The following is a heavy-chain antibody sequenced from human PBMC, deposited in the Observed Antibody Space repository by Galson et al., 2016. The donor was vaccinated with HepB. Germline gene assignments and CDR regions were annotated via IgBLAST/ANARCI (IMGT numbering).Heavy chain of an antibody. D-gene: IGHD6-19*01. J-gene: IGHJ4*02. V-gene: IGHV6-1*01. CDR3: AREYSTGYYERFLAKRARRGFDY. CDR2: TYYRAKWYN. Sequence: CAISGDSVSSYSAAWNWIRQSPPRGLEWLGRTYYRAKWYNDYAVSVKSRITINVDTSKNQFSLQLNSVTPEDTAVYYCAREYSTGYYERFLAKRARRGFDYWGQGTLVTVSS. CDR1: GDSVSSYSAA.